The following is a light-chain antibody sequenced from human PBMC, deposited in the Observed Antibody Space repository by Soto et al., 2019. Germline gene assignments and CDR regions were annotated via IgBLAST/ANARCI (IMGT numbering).Light chain of an antibody. V-gene: IGKV3-11*01. Sequence: EIVLTQSPATLSLSPGERATLSCRASQSVSRYLAWYQQKPGQAPRLLIHDASTRATGIPARFRGSGSGTDFTLTISSLEPEDIATYYCQQYDNLPWTFGQGTKVDIK. CDR3: QQYDNLPWT. CDR1: QSVSRY. CDR2: DAS. J-gene: IGKJ1*01.